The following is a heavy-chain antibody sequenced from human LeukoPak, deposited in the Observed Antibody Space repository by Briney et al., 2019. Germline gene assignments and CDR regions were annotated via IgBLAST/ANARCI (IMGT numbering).Heavy chain of an antibody. D-gene: IGHD6-19*01. CDR2: ISSSSSTI. Sequence: GGSLRLSCAASGFTFSSYSMNWVRQAPGKGLEWVSYISSSSSTIYYADSVKGRFTISRDNAKNSLYLQMNSLRAEDTAVYYCARDVIAVADNSYYFDYWGQGTLVTVSS. CDR3: ARDVIAVADNSYYFDY. J-gene: IGHJ4*02. CDR1: GFTFSSYS. V-gene: IGHV3-48*04.